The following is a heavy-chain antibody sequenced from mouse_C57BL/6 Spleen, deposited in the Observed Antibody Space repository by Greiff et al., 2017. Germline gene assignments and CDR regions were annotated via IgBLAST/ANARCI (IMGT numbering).Heavy chain of an antibody. CDR1: GFSLTSYG. Sequence: VQLQQSGPGLVAPSQSLSITCTVSGFSLTSYGVHWVRQPPGKGLEWLVVIWSDGSTTYNSALKSRLSISKDNSKSQVFLKMNSRQTDDTAMYYCARQRDYGNDIYWAMEYWGEGTSVSVS. CDR3: ARQRDYGNDIYWAMEY. J-gene: IGHJ4*01. V-gene: IGHV2-6-1*01. D-gene: IGHD2-2*01. CDR2: IWSDGST.